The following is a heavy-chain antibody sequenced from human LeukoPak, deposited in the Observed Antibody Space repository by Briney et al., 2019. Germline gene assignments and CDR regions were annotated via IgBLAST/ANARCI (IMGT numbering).Heavy chain of an antibody. D-gene: IGHD2-2*01. CDR2: ISYDGSNK. Sequence: PGGSLRLSCAASGFTFSSYAMHWVRQAPGKGLEWVAVISYDGSNKYYADSVKGRFTISRDNSKNTLYLQMNSLRAEDTAVYYCARAQFIVVVPAAISSWGQGTLVTASS. J-gene: IGHJ4*02. V-gene: IGHV3-30*04. CDR3: ARAQFIVVVPAAISS. CDR1: GFTFSSYA.